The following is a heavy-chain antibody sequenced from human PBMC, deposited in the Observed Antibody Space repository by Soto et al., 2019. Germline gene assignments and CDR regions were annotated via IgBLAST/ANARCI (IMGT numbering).Heavy chain of an antibody. CDR2: ISAANGNT. V-gene: IGHV1-3*01. CDR3: ARSNYDFWSGYYN. D-gene: IGHD3-3*01. Sequence: ASVKVSCKASGYTFTNYAMHWVSQAPGQRLEWMGWISAANGNTKYSQKFQDRVTITRDTSASTAYMELSSLRSEDTAVYYCARSNYDFWSGYYNWGHGTLVTVSS. CDR1: GYTFTNYA. J-gene: IGHJ4*01.